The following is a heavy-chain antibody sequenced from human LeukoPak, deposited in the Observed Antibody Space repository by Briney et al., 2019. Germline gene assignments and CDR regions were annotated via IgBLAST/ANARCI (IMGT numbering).Heavy chain of an antibody. V-gene: IGHV4-39*07. CDR2: IYYSGST. Sequence: SETLSLTCTVSGGSISSSSYYWGWIRQPPGKGLEWIGSIYYSGSTYYNPSLKSRVTISVDTSKNQFSLKLSSVTAADTAVYYCARDVRDGDYGVLENNWFDPWGQGTLVTVSS. J-gene: IGHJ5*02. CDR3: ARDVRDGDYGVLENNWFDP. D-gene: IGHD4-17*01. CDR1: GGSISSSSYY.